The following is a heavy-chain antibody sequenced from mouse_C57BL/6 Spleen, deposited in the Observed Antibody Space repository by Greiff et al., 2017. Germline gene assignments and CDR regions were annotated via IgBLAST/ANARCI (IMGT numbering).Heavy chain of an antibody. D-gene: IGHD2-1*01. J-gene: IGHJ2*01. V-gene: IGHV5-6*01. Sequence: EVMLVESGGDLVKPGGSLKLSCAASGFTFSSYGLSWVRQTPDKRLEWVATISSGGSYTYYPDSVKGRFTISSDNAKNTLYLQMSSLKSEDTAMYYCARQDYGNYFDYWGQGTTLTVSS. CDR2: ISSGGSYT. CDR3: ARQDYGNYFDY. CDR1: GFTFSSYG.